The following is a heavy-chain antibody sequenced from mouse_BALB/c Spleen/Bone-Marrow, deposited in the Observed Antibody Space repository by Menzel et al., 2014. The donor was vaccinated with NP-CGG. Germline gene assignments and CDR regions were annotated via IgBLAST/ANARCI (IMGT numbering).Heavy chain of an antibody. Sequence: LVKTGASVKISCKASGYSFTGYYMHWVKQSHGKSLEWIGYISCYNGATSYNQKFKGKATFTVDTSSSTAYMQFNSLTSEDSAVYYSARRDWDGGYYFDHWGQGTTLTVSS. J-gene: IGHJ2*01. D-gene: IGHD4-1*01. CDR2: ISCYNGAT. CDR3: ARRDWDGGYYFDH. CDR1: GYSFTGYY. V-gene: IGHV1S34*01.